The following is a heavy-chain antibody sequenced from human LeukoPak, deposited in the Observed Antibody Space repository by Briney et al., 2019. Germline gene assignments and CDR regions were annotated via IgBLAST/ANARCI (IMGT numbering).Heavy chain of an antibody. CDR1: GGSISSFY. J-gene: IGHJ4*02. D-gene: IGHD5-12*01. CDR2: IYRSGYT. Sequence: PSETLSLTCTVSGGSISSFYWTWIRQAAGKGLEWIGRIYRSGYTDYNPSLRSRVTMSVDTSKNQFSLKLSSVTAADTAVYYCARHEGSGLFDYWGQGTLVTVSS. CDR3: ARHEGSGLFDY. V-gene: IGHV4-4*07.